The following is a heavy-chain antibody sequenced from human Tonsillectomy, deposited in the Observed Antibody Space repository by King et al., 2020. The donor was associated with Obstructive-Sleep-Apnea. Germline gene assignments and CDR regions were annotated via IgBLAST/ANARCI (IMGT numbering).Heavy chain of an antibody. CDR3: AREYRADVRDYGDYVGIDY. CDR1: GGSISSSSYY. V-gene: IGHV4-39*07. D-gene: IGHD4-17*01. CDR2: IYYSGST. J-gene: IGHJ4*02. Sequence: LQLQESGPGLVKPSETLSLTCTVSGGSISSSSYYWGWIRQPPGKGLEWIGTIYYSGSTHYNPSLKSRVTISVDTSKKQFSLKLSSVTAADTAVYYCAREYRADVRDYGDYVGIDYWGQGTLVTVSS.